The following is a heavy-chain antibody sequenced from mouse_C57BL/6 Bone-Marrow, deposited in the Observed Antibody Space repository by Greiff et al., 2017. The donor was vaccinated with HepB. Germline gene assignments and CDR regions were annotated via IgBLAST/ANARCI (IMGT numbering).Heavy chain of an antibody. J-gene: IGHJ4*01. CDR3: ARHEGKIPYYYGSSCAMDY. D-gene: IGHD1-1*01. CDR1: GYTFTEYT. Sequence: QVQLQQSGAELVKPGASVKLSCKASGYTFTEYTIHWVKQRSGQGLEWIGWFYPGSGSIKYNEKFKDKATLTADKSSSTVYMELSRLTSEDSAVYFCARHEGKIPYYYGSSCAMDYWGQGTSVTVSS. V-gene: IGHV1-62-2*01. CDR2: FYPGSGSI.